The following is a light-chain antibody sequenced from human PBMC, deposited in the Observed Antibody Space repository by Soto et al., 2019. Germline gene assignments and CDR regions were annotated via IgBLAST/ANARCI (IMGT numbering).Light chain of an antibody. CDR1: QSVSNS. V-gene: IGKV1-5*03. Sequence: EIQMTQSPSTLSASVGDRVTITCRATQSVSNSLAWYQQKPGKAPNLLIYKASSLETGVPSRFSGSGSGTEFTLTITSLQPDDSATYSCQQYASFWTFGQGTKVEIK. J-gene: IGKJ1*01. CDR2: KAS. CDR3: QQYASFWT.